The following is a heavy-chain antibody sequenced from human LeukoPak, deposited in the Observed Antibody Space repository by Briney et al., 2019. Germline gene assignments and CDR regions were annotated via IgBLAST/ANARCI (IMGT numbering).Heavy chain of an antibody. CDR3: ATLGIDYYMDV. V-gene: IGHV1-46*01. CDR1: GGTFSSYA. D-gene: IGHD7-27*01. Sequence: ASVKVSCKASGGTFSSYAISWVRQAPGQGLEWMGIINLSGGSTSYAQKFQGRVTMTRDMSMSTVYMELSSLRSEDTAVYYCATLGIDYYMDVWGKGTTVTVSS. J-gene: IGHJ6*03. CDR2: INLSGGST.